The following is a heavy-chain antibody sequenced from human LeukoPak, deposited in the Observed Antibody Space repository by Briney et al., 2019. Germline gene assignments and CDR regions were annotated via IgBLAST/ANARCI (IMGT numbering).Heavy chain of an antibody. D-gene: IGHD4-17*01. CDR3: AKDRDGDYARDAFDI. CDR1: GFTFSSYA. V-gene: IGHV3-23*01. Sequence: GGFLRLSCAASGFTFSSYAMSWVRQAPGKGLEWVPAISGSGGSTYYADSVKGRFTISRDNSKNTLYLQMNSLRAEDTAVYYCAKDRDGDYARDAFDIWGQGTMVTVSS. J-gene: IGHJ3*02. CDR2: ISGSGGST.